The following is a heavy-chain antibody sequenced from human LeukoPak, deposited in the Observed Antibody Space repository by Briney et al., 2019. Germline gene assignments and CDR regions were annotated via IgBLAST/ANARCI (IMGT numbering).Heavy chain of an antibody. CDR1: GFTFNNYA. J-gene: IGHJ4*02. V-gene: IGHV3-23*01. CDR3: AKVTGGDMITYGGLDY. CDR2: ISGNGGDT. Sequence: GGSLRLSCAAAGFTFNNYALSWVRQAPGKGLEWVSAISGNGGDTYYADSVKGRFTISRDNSKNTLYLQMNSLRAEDTAVYYCAKVTGGDMITYGGLDYWGQGTLVTVSS. D-gene: IGHD3-16*01.